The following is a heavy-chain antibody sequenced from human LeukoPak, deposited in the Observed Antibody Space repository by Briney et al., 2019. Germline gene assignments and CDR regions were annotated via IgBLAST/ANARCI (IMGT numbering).Heavy chain of an antibody. CDR3: ASYHDYGGNPDY. CDR2: INPNSGGT. J-gene: IGHJ4*02. V-gene: IGHV1-2*06. Sequence: GASVKVSCKASGYTFTGYYMHWVRQAPGQGLEWMGRINPNSGGTNYAQKFQGRVTMTRDTSICTAYMELSRLRSDDTAVYYCASYHDYGGNPDYWGQGTLVTVSS. D-gene: IGHD4-23*01. CDR1: GYTFTGYY.